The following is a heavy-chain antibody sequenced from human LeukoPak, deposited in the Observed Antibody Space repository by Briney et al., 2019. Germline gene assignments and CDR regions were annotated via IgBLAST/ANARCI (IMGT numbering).Heavy chain of an antibody. Sequence: SETLSLTCTVSGGSISSGSYYWSWIRQPAGKGLEWIGRIYTSGSTNYNPSLKSRVTISVDTSKNQFSLKLSSVTAADTAVYYCARESGYGGQGTLVTVSS. V-gene: IGHV4-61*02. CDR2: IYTSGST. CDR1: GGSISSGSYY. J-gene: IGHJ4*02. D-gene: IGHD3-3*01. CDR3: ARESGY.